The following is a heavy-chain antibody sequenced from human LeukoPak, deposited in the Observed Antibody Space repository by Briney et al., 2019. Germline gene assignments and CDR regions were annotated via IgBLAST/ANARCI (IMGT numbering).Heavy chain of an antibody. CDR2: MYHRGST. J-gene: IGHJ5*02. V-gene: IGHV4-38-2*02. CDR1: GYSITSGYY. Sequence: NSSETLSLTCTVSGYSITSGYYWGWIRQSPGKGLEWIGSMYHRGSTYFNPSLQSRVTISVDTSKNQFSLKLSSVTAADTAVYYCARGIVSSDPKFDPWGQGTLVTVSS. D-gene: IGHD5/OR15-5a*01. CDR3: ARGIVSSDPKFDP.